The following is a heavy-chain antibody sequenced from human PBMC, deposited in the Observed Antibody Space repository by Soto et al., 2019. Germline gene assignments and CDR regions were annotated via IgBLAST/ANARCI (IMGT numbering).Heavy chain of an antibody. D-gene: IGHD5-18*01. J-gene: IGHJ4*02. V-gene: IGHV4-39*01. CDR1: GGSVRSSSDY. CDR2: IYHSGST. Sequence: QLQLQESGPGLVKPSETLSLTCTVSGGSVRSSSDYWAWIRQPPGKGLEWIGNIYHSGSTYYNPSLKRRVTISVETSKNQFSLKVTSVSAADTAVYYCARSVGTAMAIFDYWGQGNLVTVSS. CDR3: ARSVGTAMAIFDY.